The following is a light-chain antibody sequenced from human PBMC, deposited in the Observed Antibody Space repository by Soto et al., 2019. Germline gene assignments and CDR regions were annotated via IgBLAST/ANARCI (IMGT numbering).Light chain of an antibody. CDR1: SSDVGSYNL. Sequence: QSVLTQPASVSGSPGQLITISCTGTSSDVGSYNLVSWYQQHPGKAPKLMIYEGSKRPSGVSNRFSGSKSGNTASLTISGLQAEDEADYYCCSYAGSRVFGTGTKLTVL. J-gene: IGLJ1*01. V-gene: IGLV2-23*01. CDR2: EGS. CDR3: CSYAGSRV.